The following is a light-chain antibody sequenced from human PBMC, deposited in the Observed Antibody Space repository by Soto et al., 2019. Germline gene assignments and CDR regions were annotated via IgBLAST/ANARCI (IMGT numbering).Light chain of an antibody. CDR1: QSVGTN. CDR2: AAS. CDR3: QQYNKWSLFT. J-gene: IGKJ3*01. V-gene: IGKV3-15*01. Sequence: EIVMTQSPVTLSASPGERATLSCRASQSVGTNVAWYQQKPGQGPRLLMYAASTRATGIPARFSGSGSGTEFTLTISSLQSEDFAVYYCQQYNKWSLFTFGTGTTVDIK.